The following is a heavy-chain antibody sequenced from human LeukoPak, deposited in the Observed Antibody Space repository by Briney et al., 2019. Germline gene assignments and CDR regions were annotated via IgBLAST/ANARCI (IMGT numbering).Heavy chain of an antibody. J-gene: IGHJ4*02. CDR3: ARDKVSVIPALDY. D-gene: IGHD2/OR15-2a*01. CDR1: GITFSNYH. CDR2: INSRSNYI. Sequence: GGSLRLSCAASGITFSNYHMIWVRQAPGKGLEWVSSINSRSNYIYYADSVKGRFTISRDNAKESLYLQMNSLRAEDTALYFCARDKVSVIPALDYWGQGTLVIVSS. V-gene: IGHV3-21*01.